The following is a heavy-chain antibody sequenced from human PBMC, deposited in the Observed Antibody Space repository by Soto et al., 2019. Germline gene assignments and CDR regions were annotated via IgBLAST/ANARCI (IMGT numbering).Heavy chain of an antibody. D-gene: IGHD3-3*01. CDR2: INHSGST. CDR1: GGSFSGYY. J-gene: IGHJ6*03. CDR3: ARRFGMGGIWSGYNMDV. Sequence: SETLSLTCAVYGGSFSGYYWSWIRQPPGKGLEWIGEINHSGSTNYNPSLKSRVTISVDTSKNQFSLKLSSVTAADTAVYYCARRFGMGGIWSGYNMDVWGKGTTVTVSS. V-gene: IGHV4-34*01.